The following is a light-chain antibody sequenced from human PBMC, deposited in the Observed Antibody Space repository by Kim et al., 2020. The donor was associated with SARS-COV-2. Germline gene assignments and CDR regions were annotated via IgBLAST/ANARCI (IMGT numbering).Light chain of an antibody. J-gene: IGLJ3*02. CDR2: YDS. CDR1: NIGSKS. CDR3: QVWDSSSDRV. V-gene: IGLV3-21*04. Sequence: VAPGKTARITCGGNNIGSKSVHWYQQKPGQAPVLVIYYDSDRPSGIPERFSGSNSGNTATLTISRVEAGDEVDYYCQVWDSSSDRVFGGGTQLTVL.